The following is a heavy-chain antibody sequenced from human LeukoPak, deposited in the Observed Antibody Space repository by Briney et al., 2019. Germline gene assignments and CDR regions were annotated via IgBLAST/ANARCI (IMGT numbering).Heavy chain of an antibody. CDR3: ARGPRRFLGLGAY. CDR2: INHSGST. D-gene: IGHD3-16*01. J-gene: IGHJ4*02. Sequence: PGGSLRLSCAASGFTFSSYAMSWIRQPPGKGLEWIGEINHSGSTNYNPSLKSRVTISVDTSKNQFSLKLSSVTAADTAVYYCARGPRRFLGLGAYWGQGTLVTVSS. V-gene: IGHV4-34*01. CDR1: GFTFSSYA.